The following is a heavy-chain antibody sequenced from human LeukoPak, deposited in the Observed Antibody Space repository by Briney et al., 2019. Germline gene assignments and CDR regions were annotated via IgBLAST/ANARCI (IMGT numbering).Heavy chain of an antibody. CDR1: GFTFSSYD. D-gene: IGHD6-13*01. CDR2: ICTAGDT. V-gene: IGHV3-13*01. Sequence: GGSLRLSCAASGFTFSSYDMHWVRHATGKGLEWVSAICTAGDTYYPGSVKGRFTISRENAKNSLYLQMNSLRAGDTAVYYCARVRYSSSWYLGSQYYFDYWGQGTLVTVSS. CDR3: ARVRYSSSWYLGSQYYFDY. J-gene: IGHJ4*02.